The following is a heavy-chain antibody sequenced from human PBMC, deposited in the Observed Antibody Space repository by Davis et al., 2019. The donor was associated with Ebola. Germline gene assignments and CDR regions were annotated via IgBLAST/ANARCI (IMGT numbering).Heavy chain of an antibody. CDR2: IKQDGSEK. CDR3: ARDRGKDYEFWSGYPKGGYYYGMDV. J-gene: IGHJ6*02. V-gene: IGHV3-7*01. D-gene: IGHD3-3*01. Sequence: GESLKISCAASGFTFSSYWMSWVRQAPGKGLEWVANIKQDGSEKYYVDSVKGRFTISRDNAKNSLYLQMNSLRAEDTAVYYCARDRGKDYEFWSGYPKGGYYYGMDVWGQGTTVTVSS. CDR1: GFTFSSYW.